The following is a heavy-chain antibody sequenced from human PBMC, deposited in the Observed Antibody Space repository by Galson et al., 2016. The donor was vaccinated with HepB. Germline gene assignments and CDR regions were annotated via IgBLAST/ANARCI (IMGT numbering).Heavy chain of an antibody. V-gene: IGHV4-34*01. D-gene: IGHD6-19*01. CDR3: ARAIGPYGSGWDYYFDF. CDR1: GASFSDYY. J-gene: IGHJ4*02. Sequence: SETLSLTCGVYGASFSDYYWSWIRQPPGKGLEWIGEINHRGSTNYNPSLKTRVTISVDTSMDQFSLRLTSVTAADTAVYYCARAIGPYGSGWDYYFDFWGQGALVTVSA. CDR2: INHRGST.